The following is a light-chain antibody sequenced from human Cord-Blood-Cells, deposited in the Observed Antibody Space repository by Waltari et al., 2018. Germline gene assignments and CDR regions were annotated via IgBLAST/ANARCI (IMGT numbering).Light chain of an antibody. CDR1: QSVSSSY. V-gene: IGKV3-20*01. J-gene: IGKJ3*01. CDR2: GAS. Sequence: EIVLTQSPGTPSLSPGERATLSCRASQSVSSSYLAWYQQKPGQAPRLLIYGASSRATGIPDRFSGSGSETDFTLTISRLEPEDFAVYYCQQYGSSPPFTFGPGTKVDIK. CDR3: QQYGSSPPFT.